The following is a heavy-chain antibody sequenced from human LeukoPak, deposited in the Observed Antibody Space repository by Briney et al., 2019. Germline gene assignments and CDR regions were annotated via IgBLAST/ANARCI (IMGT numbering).Heavy chain of an antibody. Sequence: PSETLSLTCTVSGGSISSSSYYWGWIRQPPGKGLEWIGSIYYSGSTCYNPSLKSRVTISVDTSKNQFSLKLSSVTAADTAVYYCARERRYYGSPFDPWGQGTLVTVSS. J-gene: IGHJ5*02. D-gene: IGHD3-10*01. V-gene: IGHV4-39*07. CDR1: GGSISSSSYY. CDR2: IYYSGST. CDR3: ARERRYYGSPFDP.